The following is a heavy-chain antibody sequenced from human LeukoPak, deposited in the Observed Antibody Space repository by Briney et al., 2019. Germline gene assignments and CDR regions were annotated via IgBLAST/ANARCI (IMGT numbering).Heavy chain of an antibody. CDR1: GFTFSSYE. D-gene: IGHD1-26*01. Sequence: GSLRLSCAASGFTFSSYEMNWVRQAPGKGLEWVSYISSSGSNIYYADSVKGRFTISRDNAKNSLYLQMNSLRAEDTALYYCAMDAGWEQNYYYYYMDVWGKGTTVTVSS. CDR2: ISSSGSNI. CDR3: AMDAGWEQNYYYYYMDV. V-gene: IGHV3-48*03. J-gene: IGHJ6*03.